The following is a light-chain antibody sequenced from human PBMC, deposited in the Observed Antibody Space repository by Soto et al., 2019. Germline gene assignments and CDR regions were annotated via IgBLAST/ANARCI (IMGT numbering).Light chain of an antibody. CDR3: QHQTT. CDR1: QSINSW. CDR2: DAS. J-gene: IGKJ1*01. V-gene: IGKV1-5*01. Sequence: DIKMTKAPSTLYASVGDRVTITCRASQSINSWLAWYQQKPGKAPTLLIYDASSLESGVPSRFCGSGSGTECTLTISSLQADDFVPYDCQHQTTFGQGTKVEIK.